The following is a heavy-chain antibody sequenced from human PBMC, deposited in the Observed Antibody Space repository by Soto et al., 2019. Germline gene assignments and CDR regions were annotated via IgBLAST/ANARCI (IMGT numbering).Heavy chain of an antibody. CDR3: AKGMDSRSGAYYHYGMDV. CDR1: GFTFDDYA. J-gene: IGHJ6*02. D-gene: IGHD2-15*01. Sequence: EVQLVESGGDLVQPGRSLRLSCAASGFTFDDYAMHWVRQAPGKGLEWVSGISWSSRATDYADSVKGRFSISRDNAKNSLYLQMNSLRPEDTALYFCAKGMDSRSGAYYHYGMDVWGRGTTVTVSS. V-gene: IGHV3-9*01. CDR2: ISWSSRAT.